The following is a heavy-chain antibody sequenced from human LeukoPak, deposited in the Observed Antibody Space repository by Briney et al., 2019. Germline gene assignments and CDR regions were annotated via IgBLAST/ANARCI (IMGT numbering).Heavy chain of an antibody. CDR1: GGSISSYY. V-gene: IGHV4-59*01. D-gene: IGHD3-22*01. J-gene: IGHJ6*03. CDR2: IYYSGST. CDR3: AGGGYYYDSSGYYYAPHMDV. Sequence: SETLSLTCTVSGGSISSYYWSWIRQPPGKGLEWIGYIYYSGSTNYNPSLKSRVTISVDTSKNQFSLKLSSVTAADTAVYYCAGGGYYYDSSGYYYAPHMDVWGKGTTVTISS.